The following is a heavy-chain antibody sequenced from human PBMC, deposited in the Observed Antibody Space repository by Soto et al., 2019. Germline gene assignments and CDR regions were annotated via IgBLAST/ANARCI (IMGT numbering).Heavy chain of an antibody. CDR1: GYTFTGYY. Sequence: ASVKVSCKASGYTFTGYYMHWVRQAPGQGLEWMGWINPNSGGTNYAQKFQGWVTMTRDTSISTACMELSRLRSDDTAVYYCARDSGADYFDYWGQGTLVTVSS. J-gene: IGHJ4*02. V-gene: IGHV1-2*04. CDR3: ARDSGADYFDY. D-gene: IGHD1-26*01. CDR2: INPNSGGT.